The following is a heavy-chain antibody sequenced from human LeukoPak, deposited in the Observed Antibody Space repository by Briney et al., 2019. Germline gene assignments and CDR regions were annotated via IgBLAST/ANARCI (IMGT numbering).Heavy chain of an antibody. J-gene: IGHJ5*02. CDR1: GYTFTSYG. CDR3: VRTSKRYCSGGSCATRGWFDP. D-gene: IGHD2-15*01. Sequence: AASVKVSCKASGYTFTSYGISWVRQAPGQGLEWMGWISAYNGNTNYAQKLQGRVTMTTDTSTSTAYMELRSLRSDDTAVYYCVRTSKRYCSGGSCATRGWFDPWGQGTLVTVSS. V-gene: IGHV1-18*01. CDR2: ISAYNGNT.